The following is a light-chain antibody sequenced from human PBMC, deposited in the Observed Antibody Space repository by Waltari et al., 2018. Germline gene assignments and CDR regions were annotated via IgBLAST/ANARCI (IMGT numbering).Light chain of an antibody. V-gene: IGKV1-27*01. CDR2: AAS. CDR1: QGISKD. CDR3: QKYNTGLT. J-gene: IGKJ4*01. Sequence: IQMTQSPSSLSASVGDRVTITCRASQGISKDLAWFQQKPGKVPKLLIYAASTLQLGVPSRFSGRGSGTDFSLTISSLQPEDVATYYCQKYNTGLTFGGGTKVEIK.